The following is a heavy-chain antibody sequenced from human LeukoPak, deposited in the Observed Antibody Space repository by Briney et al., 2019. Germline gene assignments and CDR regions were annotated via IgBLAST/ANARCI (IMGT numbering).Heavy chain of an antibody. CDR3: TRHGESVVVVAAMGAFDI. Sequence: PSETLSLTCAVSGYSISSGYYWGWIRPPPGKGLEWIGSIYHSGSTYYNPSPKSRVTISVDTSKNLFSLKLSSVTAADTAVYYCTRHGESVVVVAAMGAFDIWGQGTMVTVSS. V-gene: IGHV4-38-2*01. CDR2: IYHSGST. D-gene: IGHD2-15*01. J-gene: IGHJ3*02. CDR1: GYSISSGYY.